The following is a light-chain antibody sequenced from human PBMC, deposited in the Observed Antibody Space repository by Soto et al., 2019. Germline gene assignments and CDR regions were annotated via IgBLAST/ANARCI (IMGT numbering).Light chain of an antibody. CDR2: DTS. CDR3: QPYNNPALP. J-gene: IGKJ4*01. CDR1: QSVSHQ. Sequence: AVLSVSPGERATLSCRASQSVSHQLAWYRQKLGQAPRLLIHDTSPRATGIPARFSGSGSGTEFTLTITSRQSEEFAVYYCQPYNNPALPFAGGTKVDIK. V-gene: IGKV3-15*01.